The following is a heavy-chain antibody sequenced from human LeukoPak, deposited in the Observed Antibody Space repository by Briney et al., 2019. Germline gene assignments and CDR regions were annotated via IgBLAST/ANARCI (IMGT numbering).Heavy chain of an antibody. V-gene: IGHV4-59*08. D-gene: IGHD2/OR15-2a*01. CDR2: ISDIGSI. Sequence: SETLSLTCTGSGGSISSYYWSWIRQPPGKGLEGIAYISDIGSINYNPSLKSRVTISLDTSKNQFSLKLSSVTAADTAVYYCAGHHPRNTVDFWGQGTLVTVSS. J-gene: IGHJ4*02. CDR1: GGSISSYY. CDR3: AGHHPRNTVDF.